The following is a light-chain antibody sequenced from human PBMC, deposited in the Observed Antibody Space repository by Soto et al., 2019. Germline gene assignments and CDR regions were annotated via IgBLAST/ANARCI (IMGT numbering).Light chain of an antibody. V-gene: IGKV3-20*01. CDR1: ENVSNNY. J-gene: IGKJ2*01. CDR3: QQYGSSPPYT. CDR2: GSS. Sequence: EVVLTQSPGTLSLSPGERATLSCRASENVSNNYLAWYQQKPGQAPRLLLFGSSDRAAGIPDRFSGSGSGTAFNLTISRLEPEDVAVYDCQQYGSSPPYTFGQGTKLEIK.